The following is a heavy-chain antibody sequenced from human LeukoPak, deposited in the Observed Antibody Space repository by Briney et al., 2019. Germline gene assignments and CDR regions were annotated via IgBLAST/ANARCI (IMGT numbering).Heavy chain of an antibody. Sequence: ASVKVSCKASGYTFTGYYMHWVRQAPGQGLEWMGWISAYNGNTNYAQKLQGRVTMTTDTPTSTAYMELRSLRSDDTAVYYCARVREYTAMPIDYWGQGTLVTVSS. CDR1: GYTFTGYY. D-gene: IGHD5-18*01. CDR2: ISAYNGNT. V-gene: IGHV1-18*04. J-gene: IGHJ4*02. CDR3: ARVREYTAMPIDY.